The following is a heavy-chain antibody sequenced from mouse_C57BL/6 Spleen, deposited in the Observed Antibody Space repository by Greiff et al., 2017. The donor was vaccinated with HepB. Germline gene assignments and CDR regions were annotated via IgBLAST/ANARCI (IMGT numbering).Heavy chain of an antibody. Sequence: EVKLVESGPGMVKPSQSLSLTCTVTGYSITSGYDWHWIRHFPGNKLEWMGYISYSGSTNYNPSLKSRISITHDTSKNHFFLKLNSVTTEDTATYYCAREFYGNWYFDVWGTGTTVTVSS. CDR2: ISYSGST. J-gene: IGHJ1*03. CDR3: AREFYGNWYFDV. D-gene: IGHD2-1*01. CDR1: GYSITSGYD. V-gene: IGHV3-1*01.